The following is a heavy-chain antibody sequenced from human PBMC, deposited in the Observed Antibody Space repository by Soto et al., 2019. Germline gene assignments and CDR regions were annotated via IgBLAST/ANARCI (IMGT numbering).Heavy chain of an antibody. CDR3: ARTAPMDAGDKYYYDF. Sequence: QVQLVQSGAEVKKTGSSVKVSCKTSGGTFSTFGISWVRQAPGQGLEWMGRIIPFFGTAEYSQKFEDRITNTADESTNTVYMDLRSLTSEDTAIYYCARTAPMDAGDKYYYDFWGQGALVTVSS. CDR1: GGTFSTFG. CDR2: IIPFFGTA. J-gene: IGHJ4*02. D-gene: IGHD3-16*01. V-gene: IGHV1-69*18.